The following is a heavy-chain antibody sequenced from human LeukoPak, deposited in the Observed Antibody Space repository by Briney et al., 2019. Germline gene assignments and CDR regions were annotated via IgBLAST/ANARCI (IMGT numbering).Heavy chain of an antibody. V-gene: IGHV4-61*05. CDR1: GGSISSSSYY. CDR3: ARTILPYCSGGSCFVSSWFDP. Sequence: SETLSLTCTVSGGSISSSSYYWGWIRQPPGKGLEWIGYIYYSGSTNYNPSLKSRVTILVDTSKNQFSLKLSSVTAADTAVYYRARTILPYCSGGSCFVSSWFDPWGQGTLVTVSS. J-gene: IGHJ5*02. CDR2: IYYSGST. D-gene: IGHD2-15*01.